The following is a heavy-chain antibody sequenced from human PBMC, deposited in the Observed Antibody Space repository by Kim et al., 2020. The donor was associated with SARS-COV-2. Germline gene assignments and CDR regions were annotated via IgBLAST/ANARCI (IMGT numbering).Heavy chain of an antibody. CDR3: ARDMGEGAVAGTGLGDY. CDR1: GYTFTSYY. V-gene: IGHV1-46*01. J-gene: IGHJ4*02. D-gene: IGHD6-19*01. CDR2: INPSGGST. Sequence: ASVKVSCKASGYTFTSYYMHWVRQAPGQGLEWMGIINPSGGSTSYEQKFQGRVNMTRDKSTSTVYRELSSLRSEDTAVYYCARDMGEGAVAGTGLGDYWGQGTLVTVSS.